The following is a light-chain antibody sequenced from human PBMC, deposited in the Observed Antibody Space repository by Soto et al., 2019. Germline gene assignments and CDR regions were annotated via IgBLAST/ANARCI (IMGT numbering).Light chain of an antibody. CDR2: GAS. Sequence: EIVLTQSPGTLSLSPGERATLSCRASQSISSSYLAWYQQKPGQAPRPLIYGASSRATGIPDRFSGSGSGTDFTLTISRLEPEDFAVYYCQQYVSSPWTFGQVTTVEIK. V-gene: IGKV3-20*01. CDR3: QQYVSSPWT. CDR1: QSISSSY. J-gene: IGKJ1*01.